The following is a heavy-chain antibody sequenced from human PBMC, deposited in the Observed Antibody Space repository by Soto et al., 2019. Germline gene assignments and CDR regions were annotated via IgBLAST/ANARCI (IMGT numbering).Heavy chain of an antibody. J-gene: IGHJ4*02. Sequence: QVQLQESGPGLVKPSETLSLTCTVSGGSISSYYWSWIRQPPGKGLEWIGYIYYSGSTNYNPSLKSRVTISVDTSKNQFSLKLGSGTAADTAVYYCARGLEWELRGGGYYFDYWGQGTLVTVSS. CDR1: GGSISSYY. CDR2: IYYSGST. V-gene: IGHV4-59*01. D-gene: IGHD1-26*01. CDR3: ARGLEWELRGGGYYFDY.